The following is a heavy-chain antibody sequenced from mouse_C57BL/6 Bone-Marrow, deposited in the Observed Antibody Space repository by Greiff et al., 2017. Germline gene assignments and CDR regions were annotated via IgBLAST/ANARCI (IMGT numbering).Heavy chain of an antibody. V-gene: IGHV5-12*01. CDR1: GFTFSDYY. J-gene: IGHJ1*03. Sequence: EVQRVESGGGLVQPGGSLKLSCAASGFTFSDYYMYWVRQTPEKRLEWVAYISNGGGSTYYPDTVKGRFTISRDNAKNTLYLQMSRLKSEDTAMYYCARLHYYDGYWYFDVWGTGTTVTVSS. D-gene: IGHD2-3*01. CDR3: ARLHYYDGYWYFDV. CDR2: ISNGGGST.